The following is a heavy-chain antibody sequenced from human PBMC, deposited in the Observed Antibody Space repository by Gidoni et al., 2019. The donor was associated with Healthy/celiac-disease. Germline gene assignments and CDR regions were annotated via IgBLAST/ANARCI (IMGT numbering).Heavy chain of an antibody. CDR3: ARGLASSGPIDY. Sequence: QVQLQQWGAGLLKPSETLSLTCAVYGGSFSGYYWSWIRQPPGKGLEWIGEINHSGSTNYNPSLKSRVTISVDTSKNQFSLKLSSVTAADTAVYYCARGLASSGPIDYWGQGTLVTVSS. J-gene: IGHJ4*02. V-gene: IGHV4-34*01. CDR1: GGSFSGYY. D-gene: IGHD6-19*01. CDR2: INHSGST.